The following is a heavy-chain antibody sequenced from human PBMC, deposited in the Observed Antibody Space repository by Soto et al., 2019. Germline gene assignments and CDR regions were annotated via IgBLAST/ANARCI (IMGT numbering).Heavy chain of an antibody. CDR1: GYTFTSYA. J-gene: IGHJ6*02. D-gene: IGHD1-26*01. CDR3: ARERGGSTTPIRYGMDV. Sequence: GASVKVSCKASGYTFTSYAMHWVRQAPGQRLEWMGWINAGNGNTKYSQKFQGRVTITRDTSASTAYMELSSLRSEDTAVYYCARERGGSTTPIRYGMDVWGQGTTVTVSS. V-gene: IGHV1-3*01. CDR2: INAGNGNT.